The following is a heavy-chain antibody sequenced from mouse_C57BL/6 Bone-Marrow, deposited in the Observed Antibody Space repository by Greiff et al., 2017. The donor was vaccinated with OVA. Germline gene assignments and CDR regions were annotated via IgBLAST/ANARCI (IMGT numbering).Heavy chain of an antibody. V-gene: IGHV1-81*01. CDR2: IYPRSGNT. CDR3: ARRRITTVVATDY. J-gene: IGHJ2*01. D-gene: IGHD1-1*01. Sequence: QVQLKQSGAELARPGASVKLSCKASGYTFTSYGISWVKQRTGQGLEWIGEIYPRSGNTYYNEKFKGKATLTADKSSSTAYMELRSLTSEDSAVYFCARRRITTVVATDYWGQGTTLTVSS. CDR1: GYTFTSYG.